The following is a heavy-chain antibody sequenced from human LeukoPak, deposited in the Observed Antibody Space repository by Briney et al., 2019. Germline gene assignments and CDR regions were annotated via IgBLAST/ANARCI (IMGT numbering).Heavy chain of an antibody. CDR2: ISSGSGGIT. Sequence: GGSLRLSCAASRFTFSSYAMSWVRQAPGKGVEWVSSISSGSGGITYYADSVKGRFTISRDNSKNTLFLQLNSLRAEDTAVYYCAKRDYYDFDYWGQGTLATVSS. CDR3: AKRDYYDFDY. V-gene: IGHV3-23*01. J-gene: IGHJ4*02. CDR1: RFTFSSYA. D-gene: IGHD3-10*01.